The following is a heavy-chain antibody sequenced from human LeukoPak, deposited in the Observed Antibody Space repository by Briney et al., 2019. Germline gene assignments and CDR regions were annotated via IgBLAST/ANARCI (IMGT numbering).Heavy chain of an antibody. CDR1: GLTFSSYV. CDR3: AREISTSSSWYGDDAFDI. Sequence: GGSLRLSCAASGLTFSSYVMTWVRQAPGKGLEWVTLISYEGSSKYYADSVRGRFIISRDNSKNTLFLQMNSLRTEDTAVYYCAREISTSSSWYGDDAFDIWGQGTMVTVSS. D-gene: IGHD6-13*01. CDR2: ISYEGSSK. J-gene: IGHJ3*02. V-gene: IGHV3-30-3*01.